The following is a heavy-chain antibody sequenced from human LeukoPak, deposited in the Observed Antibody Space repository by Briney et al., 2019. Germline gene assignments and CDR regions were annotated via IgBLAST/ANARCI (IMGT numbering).Heavy chain of an antibody. CDR1: GFTYSTYW. Sequence: GGSLRLSCAASGFTYSTYWMSWVRQAPGKGLEWLADIKPDGSEKYYVDSVKGRFTISRDNAKNSLYLQVNSLGDDDTAVYYCARERVLRTNYYSFDYWGQGTLVTVSS. CDR3: ARERVLRTNYYSFDY. CDR2: IKPDGSEK. D-gene: IGHD2-21*02. J-gene: IGHJ4*02. V-gene: IGHV3-7*01.